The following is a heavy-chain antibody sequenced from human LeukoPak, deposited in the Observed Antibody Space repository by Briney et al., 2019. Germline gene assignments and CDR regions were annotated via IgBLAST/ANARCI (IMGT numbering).Heavy chain of an antibody. V-gene: IGHV3-53*05. CDR2: VYSGGST. Sequence: GGSLRLSCAASGFTLSSNYMSWVRQAPGKGLEWVSVVYSGGSTYYADSVKGRFTVSRDNSKNTLYLQMNSLRAEDTAVYYCAKVADYGDYVGAFDIWGQGTMVTVSS. CDR3: AKVADYGDYVGAFDI. CDR1: GFTLSSNY. D-gene: IGHD4-17*01. J-gene: IGHJ3*02.